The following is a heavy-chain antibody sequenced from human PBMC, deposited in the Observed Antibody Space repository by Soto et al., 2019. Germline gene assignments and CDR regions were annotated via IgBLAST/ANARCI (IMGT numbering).Heavy chain of an antibody. CDR2: ISAYNGNT. CDR3: ARNRQDIVVVPAAMGTNDAFDI. D-gene: IGHD2-2*01. Sequence: GASVKVSCKASGYTFTSYGISWVRQAPGQGLEWMGWISAYNGNTNYAQKPQGRVTMTTDTSTSTAYMELRSLRSDDTAVYYCARNRQDIVVVPAAMGTNDAFDIWGQGTMVTVSS. V-gene: IGHV1-18*01. J-gene: IGHJ3*02. CDR1: GYTFTSYG.